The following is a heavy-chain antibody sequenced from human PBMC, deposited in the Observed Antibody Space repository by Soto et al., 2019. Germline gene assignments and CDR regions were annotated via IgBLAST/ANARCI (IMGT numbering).Heavy chain of an antibody. CDR3: AKGVEGSGEAWDY. CDR2: ISGSGGST. J-gene: IGHJ4*02. Sequence: LSLTCAASGFTFSSYAMSWVRQAPGKGLEWVSAISGSGGSTYYADSVKGRFTISRDNSKNTLYLQMNSLRAEDTAVYYCAKGVEGSGEAWDYWGQGTLVTVSS. D-gene: IGHD3-10*01. CDR1: GFTFSSYA. V-gene: IGHV3-23*01.